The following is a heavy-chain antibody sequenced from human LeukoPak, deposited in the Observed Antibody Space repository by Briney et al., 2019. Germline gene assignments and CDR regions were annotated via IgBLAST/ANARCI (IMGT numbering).Heavy chain of an antibody. CDR3: ARSYYDILTGSGMTYYFDY. D-gene: IGHD3-9*01. CDR2: IYYSGST. CDR1: GGSVSSGSYY. V-gene: IGHV4-61*01. J-gene: IGHJ4*02. Sequence: SETLSLTCTVSGGSVSSGSYYWSWIWQPPGKGLEWIGYIYYSGSTNYNPSLKSRVTISVDTSKNQFSLKLSSVTAADTAVYYCARSYYDILTGSGMTYYFDYWGQGTLVTVSS.